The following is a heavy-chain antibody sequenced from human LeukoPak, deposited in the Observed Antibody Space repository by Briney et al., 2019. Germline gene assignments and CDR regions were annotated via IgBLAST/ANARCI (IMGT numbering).Heavy chain of an antibody. D-gene: IGHD2-15*01. V-gene: IGHV3-33*01. CDR2: IWYDGSNK. Sequence: GRSLRLSCAASGFTFSSYGMHWVRQAPGKGLEWVAVIWYDGSNKYYADPVKGRFTISRDNSKNTLYVQVNSLRTEDTAVYYCARGGGYCSGGTCYETHFDYWGQGTLVSVSS. CDR1: GFTFSSYG. J-gene: IGHJ4*02. CDR3: ARGGGYCSGGTCYETHFDY.